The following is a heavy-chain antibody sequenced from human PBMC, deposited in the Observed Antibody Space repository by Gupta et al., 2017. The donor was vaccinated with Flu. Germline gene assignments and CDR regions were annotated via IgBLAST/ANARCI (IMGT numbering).Heavy chain of an antibody. Sequence: KGLEWIGEINHSGSTNYNPSLKSRVTISVDTSKNQFSLKLSSVTAADTAVYYCARGLYWILVYSNYVTWFDPWGQGTLVTVSS. D-gene: IGHD4-4*01. V-gene: IGHV4-34*01. J-gene: IGHJ5*02. CDR3: ARGLYWILVYSNYVTWFDP. CDR2: INHSGST.